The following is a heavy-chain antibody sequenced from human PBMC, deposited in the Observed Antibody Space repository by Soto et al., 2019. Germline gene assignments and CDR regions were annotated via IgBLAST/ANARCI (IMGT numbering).Heavy chain of an antibody. V-gene: IGHV3-7*04. J-gene: IGHJ4*02. CDR1: GFTSSSNW. CDR3: AREIVVARGASYFDY. CDR2: IRQDGSEK. D-gene: IGHD2-2*01. Sequence: GGSLRLSCVGSGFTSSSNWMSWVRQAPGKGLEWVGNIRQDGSEKNYVDSVKGRFTISRDNAKNSLYLQMNSLRAEDTAVYYCAREIVVARGASYFDYWGPGTLVTVSS.